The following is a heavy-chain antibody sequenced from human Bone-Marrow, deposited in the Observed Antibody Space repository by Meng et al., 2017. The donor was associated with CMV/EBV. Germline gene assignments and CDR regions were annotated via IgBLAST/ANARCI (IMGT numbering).Heavy chain of an antibody. V-gene: IGHV4-59*01. CDR1: GGSISSYY. CDR3: ARDRGLGPPLYYAFDI. J-gene: IGHJ3*02. Sequence: SETLSLTCTVSGGSISSYYWSWIRQPPGKGLEWIGYIYYSGSTNYNPSLKSRVTISVDTSKNQFSLKLSSVTAADTAVYYCARDRGLGPPLYYAFDIWGQGKMVNVSS. D-gene: IGHD3-10*01. CDR2: IYYSGST.